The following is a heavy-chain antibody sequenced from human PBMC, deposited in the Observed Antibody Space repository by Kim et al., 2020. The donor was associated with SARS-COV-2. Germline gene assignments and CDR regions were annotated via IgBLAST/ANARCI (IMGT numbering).Heavy chain of an antibody. CDR1: GFTFSTYA. CDR2: ITTDGKTK. V-gene: IGHV3-30*04. J-gene: IGHJ6*01. CDR3: ASDLDDSGSWLTRYY. Sequence: GESLKISCEASGFTFSTYAIHWVRQAPGKGLEWVAVITTDGKTKYYTDSVKGRFSMSRDLSKNTLFLHMSDLRADDTAVYYCASDLDDSGSWLTRYY. D-gene: IGHD3-22*01.